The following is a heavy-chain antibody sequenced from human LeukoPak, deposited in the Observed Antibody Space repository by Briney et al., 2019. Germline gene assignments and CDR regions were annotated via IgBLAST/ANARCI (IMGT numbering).Heavy chain of an antibody. CDR2: ISSSSSYI. CDR3: ARTTTVVTRDAFDI. J-gene: IGHJ3*02. Sequence: GGSLRLSCTASGFTFAEFGLSWVRQAPGKGLEWVSSISSSSSYIYYADSVKGRFTISRDNAKNSLYLQMNSLRAEDTAVYYCARTTTVVTRDAFDIWGQGTMVTVSS. V-gene: IGHV3-21*01. CDR1: GFTFAEFG. D-gene: IGHD4-23*01.